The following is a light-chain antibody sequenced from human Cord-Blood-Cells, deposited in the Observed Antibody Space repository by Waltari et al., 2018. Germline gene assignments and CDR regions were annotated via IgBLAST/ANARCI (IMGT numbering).Light chain of an antibody. Sequence: QSALTQPASVSGSPGQSITISRTGTSSDVGGYTYAPWYQQHPGKAPKLMIYEVSNRPSGVSNRFSGSKSGNTASLTISGLQAEDEADYYCSSYTSSSTLVFGTGTKVTVL. CDR1: SSDVGGYTY. CDR3: SSYTSSSTLV. V-gene: IGLV2-14*01. J-gene: IGLJ1*01. CDR2: EVS.